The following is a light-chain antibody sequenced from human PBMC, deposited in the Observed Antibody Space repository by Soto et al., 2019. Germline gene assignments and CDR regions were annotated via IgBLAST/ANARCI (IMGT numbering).Light chain of an antibody. Sequence: EIVLTQSPATLSLSPGERATLSCRASQSVSSYLAWYQQKPGQAPRLLIYDASNRATGIPARFSGSGSGTDFTLTSSSLEPEDFAVYYCQQRCYWTRLTFGGGTKVEIK. V-gene: IGKV3-11*01. CDR3: QQRCYWTRLT. CDR2: DAS. CDR1: QSVSSY. J-gene: IGKJ4*01.